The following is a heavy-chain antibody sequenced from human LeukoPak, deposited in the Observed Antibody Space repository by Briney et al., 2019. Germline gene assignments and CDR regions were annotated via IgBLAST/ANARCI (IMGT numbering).Heavy chain of an antibody. CDR3: AKHSGSYFIYYVDS. D-gene: IGHD1-26*01. V-gene: IGHV3-23*01. CDR1: GFTFSSYG. Sequence: GGSLRLSCAASGFTFSSYGMSWVRQAPGKGLERVSTIGGSAYNTYYADSVKGRFTISRDNSANTLYLQMNSLRAEDTALYYCAKHSGSYFIYYVDSWGQGTLVTVSS. J-gene: IGHJ4*02. CDR2: IGGSAYNT.